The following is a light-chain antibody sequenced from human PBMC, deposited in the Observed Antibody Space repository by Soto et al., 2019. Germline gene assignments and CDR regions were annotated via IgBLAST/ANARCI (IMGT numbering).Light chain of an antibody. V-gene: IGKV1-8*01. J-gene: IGKJ2*01. CDR3: QQYYSYPSYT. Sequence: AIRMTQSPSSLSASTGDRVTITCRASQGISSYLAWYQQKPGKAPKLLIYAASTLQSGVPSRFSGSGSGTDFTLTISCPQSEDFATYCCQQYYSYPSYTFGQGNKLEIK. CDR2: AAS. CDR1: QGISSY.